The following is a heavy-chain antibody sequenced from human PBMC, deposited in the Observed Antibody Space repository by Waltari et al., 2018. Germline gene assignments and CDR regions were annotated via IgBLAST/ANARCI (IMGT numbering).Heavy chain of an antibody. V-gene: IGHV5-51*01. CDR1: GSSFTSYW. Sequence: EVQLVPSGAEVKTPGESLKISSKGSGSSFTSYWIGWVRELPGKGLEWMGIIYPGDSDTRYSPSFQGQVTISADKSISTAYLQWSSLKASDTAMYYCARLKIAASHADYYFDYWGQGTLVTVSS. D-gene: IGHD6-13*01. CDR2: IYPGDSDT. J-gene: IGHJ4*02. CDR3: ARLKIAASHADYYFDY.